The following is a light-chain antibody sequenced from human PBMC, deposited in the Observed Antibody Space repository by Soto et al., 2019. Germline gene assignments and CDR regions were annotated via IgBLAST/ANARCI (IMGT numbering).Light chain of an antibody. V-gene: IGKV1-27*01. J-gene: IGKJ4*01. CDR3: QKYDNAPLT. CDR2: AAS. CDR1: PGVSSY. Sequence: DIQLTQSPSSLSASVGDRVTISCRASPGVSSYLAWFQQKPGKVPKLLIYAASTLQAGVPSRFSGSGSGTDFTLTISSLQPDDVATYYCQKYDNAPLTFGGGTKLDIK.